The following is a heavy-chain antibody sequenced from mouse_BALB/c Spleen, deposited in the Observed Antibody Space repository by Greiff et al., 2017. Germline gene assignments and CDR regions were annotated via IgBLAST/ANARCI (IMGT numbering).Heavy chain of an antibody. V-gene: IGHV2-9*02. CDR3: ARDHPPPLSFAY. D-gene: IGHD6-1*01. CDR2: IWAGGST. J-gene: IGHJ3*01. CDR1: GFSLTSYG. Sequence: VQGVESGPGLVAPSQSLSITCTVSGFSLTSYGVHWVRQPPGKGLEWLGVIWAGGSTNYNSALMSRLSISKDNSKSQVFLKMNSLQTDDTAMYYCARDHPPPLSFAYWGQGTLVTVSA.